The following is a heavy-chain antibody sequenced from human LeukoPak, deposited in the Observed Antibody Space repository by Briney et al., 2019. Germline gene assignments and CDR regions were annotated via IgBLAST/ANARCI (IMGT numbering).Heavy chain of an antibody. CDR1: GFTFSSYG. CDR2: FDPEDGET. D-gene: IGHD3-22*01. J-gene: IGHJ4*02. V-gene: IGHV1-24*01. Sequence: GRSLRLSYAASGFTFSSYGMHWVRQAPGKGLEWMGGFDPEDGETIYAQKFQGRVTMTEDTSTDTAYMELSSLRSEDTAVYYCAAYYYDSSGYSYWGQGTLVTVSS. CDR3: AAYYYDSSGYSY.